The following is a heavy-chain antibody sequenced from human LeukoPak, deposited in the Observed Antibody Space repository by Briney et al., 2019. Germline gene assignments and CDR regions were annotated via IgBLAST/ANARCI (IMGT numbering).Heavy chain of an antibody. J-gene: IGHJ4*02. Sequence: GGSLRLSCAASGFIFSNYWMSWVRQAPGKGLEWVANIKQDVSEKYYVDSVKGRFTISRDNAKNSLYLQMNSLRAEDTAIYYCASLNCGGDCYLFRYWGQGTLVTVSS. CDR1: GFIFSNYW. V-gene: IGHV3-7*01. CDR2: IKQDVSEK. D-gene: IGHD2-21*02. CDR3: ASLNCGGDCYLFRY.